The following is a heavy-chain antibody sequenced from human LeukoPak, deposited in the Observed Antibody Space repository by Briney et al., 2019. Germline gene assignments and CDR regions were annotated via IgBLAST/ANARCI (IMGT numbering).Heavy chain of an antibody. CDR1: GYTFTGYY. V-gene: IGHV7-4-1*02. J-gene: IGHJ5*01. CDR3: ARDQVVATFDS. Sequence: ASVKVSCKASGYTFTGYYMHWVRQAPGQGLEWMGWINTNTGNPTYAQGFIGRFVFSLDTSVSTAYLHISSLKAEDTAVYYCARDQVVATFDSWGQGTLVTVSS. CDR2: INTNTGNP. D-gene: IGHD5-12*01.